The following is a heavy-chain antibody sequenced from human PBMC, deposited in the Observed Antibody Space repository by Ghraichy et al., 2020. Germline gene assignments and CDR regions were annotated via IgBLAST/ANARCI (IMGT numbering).Heavy chain of an antibody. D-gene: IGHD3-9*01. J-gene: IGHJ4*02. CDR3: ARGLGPSPWLYDILTGYYCDY. V-gene: IGHV4-30-4*01. CDR1: GGSISSGDYY. CDR2: IYYSGST. Sequence: SETLSLTCTVSGGSISSGDYYWSWIRQPPGKGLEWIGYIYYSGSTYYNPSLKSRVTISVDTSKNQFSLKLSSVTAADTAVYYCARGLGPSPWLYDILTGYYCDYWGQGTLVTVSS.